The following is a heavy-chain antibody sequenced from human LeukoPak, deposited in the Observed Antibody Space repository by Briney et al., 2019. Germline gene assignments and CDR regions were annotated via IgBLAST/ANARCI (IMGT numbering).Heavy chain of an antibody. Sequence: KPSETLSLTCTVSGGSISSYYWSWIRQPPGKGLEWIGHVYYSGSTNYSPSLKSRVTISVDTSKNQFSLKLISVTAADTAVYYCARQGSSGWYIGAFDIWGQGTMVTVS. J-gene: IGHJ3*02. D-gene: IGHD6-19*01. CDR3: ARQGSSGWYIGAFDI. CDR2: VYYSGST. CDR1: GGSISSYY. V-gene: IGHV4-59*08.